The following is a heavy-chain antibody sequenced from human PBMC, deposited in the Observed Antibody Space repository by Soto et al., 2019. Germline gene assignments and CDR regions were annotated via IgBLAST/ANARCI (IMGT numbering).Heavy chain of an antibody. Sequence: SETLSLTCTVSGGSISSGGYSWNWIRQPPGKGLEWIGYIYHGGSTYSNPSLESRVTLSVDTSKNQFSLRLSSVIAADTAVYYCARDRRSFYHDGSGLDYWGQGILVTVSS. J-gene: IGHJ4*02. D-gene: IGHD3-22*01. V-gene: IGHV4-30-2*01. CDR1: GGSISSGGYS. CDR2: IYHGGST. CDR3: ARDRRSFYHDGSGLDY.